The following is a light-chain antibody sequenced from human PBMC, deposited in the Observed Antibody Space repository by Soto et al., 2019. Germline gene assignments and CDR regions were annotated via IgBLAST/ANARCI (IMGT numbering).Light chain of an antibody. CDR1: QSLLHSDGKTY. CDR3: MQSLQFPPYT. CDR2: ELS. V-gene: IGKV2D-29*01. J-gene: IGKJ2*01. Sequence: DVVMTPTPLSLSVTPGQPASMSCKSSQSLLHSDGKTYLYWHLQKPGQPPQLLICELSNRFSGXPXRXXGSGAGTAFSLTVNRVAAEDVGVYYCMQSLQFPPYTFGQGTKLEIK.